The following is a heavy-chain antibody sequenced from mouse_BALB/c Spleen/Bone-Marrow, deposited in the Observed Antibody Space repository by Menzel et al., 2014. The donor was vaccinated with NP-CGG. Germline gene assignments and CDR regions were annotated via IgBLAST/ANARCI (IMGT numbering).Heavy chain of an antibody. D-gene: IGHD2-14*01. J-gene: IGHJ2*01. CDR1: GYTFTNSW. CDR3: ARHHRYAYYF. V-gene: IGHV1S130*01. Sequence: QAQLQPPGPVLLRPGASVRLSCKASGYTFTNSWIHWAKQRPGQGLEWIGDIHPNSGNTNYNEKFKAKATLTVDTSSITAYVDLSSLTSEDSAVYYCARHHRYAYYF. CDR2: IHPNSGNT.